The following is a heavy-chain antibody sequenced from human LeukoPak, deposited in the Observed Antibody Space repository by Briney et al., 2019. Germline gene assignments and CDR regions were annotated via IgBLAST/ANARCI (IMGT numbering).Heavy chain of an antibody. CDR3: AKAPTYCYDNSDLYYFDY. CDR1: GFTFSSYV. CDR2: INGNGGST. J-gene: IGHJ4*02. Sequence: GGSLRLSCAASGFTFSSYVMSWVRQAPGKGLEWVSAINGNGGSTYHADSVKGRFTISRDNSKNTLYLQMNSLRAEDTAVYYYAKAPTYCYDNSDLYYFDYWGQGTLVTVSS. D-gene: IGHD3-22*01. V-gene: IGHV3-23*01.